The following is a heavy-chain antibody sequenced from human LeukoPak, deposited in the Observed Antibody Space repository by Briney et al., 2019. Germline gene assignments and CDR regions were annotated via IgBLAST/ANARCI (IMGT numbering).Heavy chain of an antibody. V-gene: IGHV3-23*01. CDR2: ISGSGGST. Sequence: PGGSLRLSCAASGFTFSSYAMSLVRQAPGKGLEWVSAISGSGGSTYYADSVKGRFTISRDNSKNTLHLQMNSLRAEDTAVYYCANGIVVVTPGAFDIWGQGTMVTVSS. CDR3: ANGIVVVTPGAFDI. J-gene: IGHJ3*02. CDR1: GFTFSSYA. D-gene: IGHD3-22*01.